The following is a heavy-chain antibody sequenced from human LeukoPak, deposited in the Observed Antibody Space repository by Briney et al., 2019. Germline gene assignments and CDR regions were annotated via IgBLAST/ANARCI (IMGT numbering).Heavy chain of an antibody. D-gene: IGHD2-15*01. J-gene: IGHJ6*03. CDR2: INHSGST. CDR1: GWSFSGYY. V-gene: IGHV4-34*01. CDR3: ARLRLLIPSKNNYYSYYYMDV. Sequence: PSETLSLTCAVYGWSFSGYYWSWIRQPPGKGLEWIGEINHSGSTNYNPSLKSRVTISVDTSTNQFSLKLSSVPAADTAVYYCARLRLLIPSKNNYYSYYYMDVWGKGTTVTISS.